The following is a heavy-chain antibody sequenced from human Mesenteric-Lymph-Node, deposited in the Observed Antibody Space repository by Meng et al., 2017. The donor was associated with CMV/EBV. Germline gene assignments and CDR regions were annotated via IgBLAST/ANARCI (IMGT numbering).Heavy chain of an antibody. Sequence: SETLSLTCAVYGGSFSGYYWSWIRQPPGKGLEWIGEINHSGSTKYNPSLKSRVTISVDTSKNQFSLKLSSVTAADTAVFYCARLAMTRHYLGHYYYYGMDVWGQGTTVTVSS. D-gene: IGHD2-2*01. V-gene: IGHV4-34*01. CDR1: GGSFSGYY. J-gene: IGHJ6*02. CDR2: INHSGST. CDR3: ARLAMTRHYLGHYYYYGMDV.